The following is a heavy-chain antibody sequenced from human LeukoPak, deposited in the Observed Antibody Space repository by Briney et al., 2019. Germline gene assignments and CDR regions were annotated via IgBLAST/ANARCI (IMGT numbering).Heavy chain of an antibody. J-gene: IGHJ4*02. D-gene: IGHD5-24*01. CDR3: ASGRWLQYPFDY. CDR2: IIPIFGTA. Sequence: GASVKVSCKASGGTFSSYAISWVRQAPGQGLEWMGGIIPIFGTANYAQKFQGRVTITADESTSTAYMELGSLRSEDTAVYYCASGRWLQYPFDYWGQGTLVTVSS. V-gene: IGHV1-69*13. CDR1: GGTFSSYA.